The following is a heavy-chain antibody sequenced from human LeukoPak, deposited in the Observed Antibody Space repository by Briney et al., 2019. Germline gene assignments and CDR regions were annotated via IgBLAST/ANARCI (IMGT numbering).Heavy chain of an antibody. CDR2: LDPEDGET. J-gene: IGHJ4*02. D-gene: IGHD3-22*01. V-gene: IGHV1-24*01. CDR3: ATPNYYDSSGYYYY. Sequence: ASVKVSCKVSGYTLTELSMHWVRQAPGKGLEWMGGLDPEDGETIYAQKFQGRVTMTEDTSTDTAYMELSSLRSEDTAVYYCATPNYYDSSGYYYYWGQGTLVTVSS. CDR1: GYTLTELS.